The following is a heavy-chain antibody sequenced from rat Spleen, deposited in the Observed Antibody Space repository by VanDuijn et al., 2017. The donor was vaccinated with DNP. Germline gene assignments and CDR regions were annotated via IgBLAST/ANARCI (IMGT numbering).Heavy chain of an antibody. V-gene: IGHV5-31*01. D-gene: IGHD1-11*01. Sequence: EVQLVKSGGDLVQPGRSLKVSCVVSGFTFNNYWMTWIRQVPGKGLEWVASITTSGDSTSSPDSVKGRFTISRDNAKNTLYLQINSLRSEDTATYCCARGGRSYFDYWGQGVMVTVSS. CDR3: ARGGRSYFDY. CDR2: ITTSGDST. J-gene: IGHJ2*01. CDR1: GFTFNNYW.